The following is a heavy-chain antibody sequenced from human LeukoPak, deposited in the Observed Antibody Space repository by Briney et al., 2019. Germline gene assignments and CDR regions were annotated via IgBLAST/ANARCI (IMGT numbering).Heavy chain of an antibody. Sequence: SETLSLTCTVSGASISRYHWSWVRQAAGKGLEWIGRIYTSGITNYNPSLNSRVTISVDKPKNLLSLRLSSMTAADTAVYYCARDRQGDYYGAGAYSYYFDYWGHGTLVTVSS. CDR1: GASISRYH. V-gene: IGHV4-4*07. D-gene: IGHD3-10*01. CDR2: IYTSGIT. CDR3: ARDRQGDYYGAGAYSYYFDY. J-gene: IGHJ4*01.